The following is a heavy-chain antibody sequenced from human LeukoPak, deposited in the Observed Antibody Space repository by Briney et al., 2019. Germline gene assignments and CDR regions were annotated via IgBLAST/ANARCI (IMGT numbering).Heavy chain of an antibody. CDR2: IYYSGST. D-gene: IGHD3-9*01. CDR3: AREYYDILTGYDDYDAFDI. V-gene: IGHV4-39*07. Sequence: SETLSLTCTVSGGSISSSSYYWGWIRQPPGKGLEWIGSIYYSGSTYYNPSLKSRVTISVDTSKNQFSLKLSSVTAADTAVYYCAREYYDILTGYDDYDAFDIWGQGTMVTVSS. CDR1: GGSISSSSYY. J-gene: IGHJ3*02.